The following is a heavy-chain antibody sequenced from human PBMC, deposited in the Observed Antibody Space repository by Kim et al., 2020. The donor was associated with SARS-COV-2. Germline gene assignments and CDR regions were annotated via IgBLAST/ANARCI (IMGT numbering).Heavy chain of an antibody. CDR3: ARAVDYYDSSGYYWAVFAGGGESPLFDY. CDR1: GFTFSSYW. Sequence: GGSLRLSCAASGFTFSSYWMHWVRQAPGKGLVWVSRINSDGSSTSYADSVKGRFTISRDNAKNTLYLQMNSLRAEDTAVYYCARAVDYYDSSGYYWAVFAGGGESPLFDYWGQGTLVTVSS. V-gene: IGHV3-74*01. J-gene: IGHJ4*02. CDR2: INSDGSST. D-gene: IGHD3-22*01.